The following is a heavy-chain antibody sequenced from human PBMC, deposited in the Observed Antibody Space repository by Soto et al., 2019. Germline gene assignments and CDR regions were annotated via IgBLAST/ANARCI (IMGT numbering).Heavy chain of an antibody. Sequence: TSETLSLTCTVSGGSISSYYWSWIRQPPGKGLEWIGYIYYSGSTNYNPSLKSRVTISVDTSKNQFSLKLSSVTAADTAVYYCARTRAYSVFGVVIKGSYYYGMDVWGQGTTVTVSS. J-gene: IGHJ6*02. CDR2: IYYSGST. V-gene: IGHV4-59*01. CDR3: ARTRAYSVFGVVIKGSYYYGMDV. D-gene: IGHD3-3*01. CDR1: GGSISSYY.